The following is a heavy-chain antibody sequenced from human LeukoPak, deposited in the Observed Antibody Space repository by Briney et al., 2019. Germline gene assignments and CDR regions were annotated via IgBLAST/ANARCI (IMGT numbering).Heavy chain of an antibody. Sequence: PSETLSLTCTVSGGSISSGGYYWSWIRQHPGKGLEWIGYIYYSGSTYYNPSLKSRVTISVDTSKNQFSLKLSSVTAADTAVYYCARGLDTAMVRDSWFDPWGQGTLVTVSS. J-gene: IGHJ5*02. CDR2: IYYSGST. D-gene: IGHD5-18*01. V-gene: IGHV4-31*03. CDR1: GGSISSGGYY. CDR3: ARGLDTAMVRDSWFDP.